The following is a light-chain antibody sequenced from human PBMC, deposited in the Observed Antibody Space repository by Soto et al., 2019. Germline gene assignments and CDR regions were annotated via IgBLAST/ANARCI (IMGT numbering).Light chain of an antibody. CDR2: GAS. CDR1: QSVSYN. CDR3: QQYENWPT. J-gene: IGKJ1*01. Sequence: EIVMTQSPATLSVSPGERVTLSCRASQSVSYNLAWYQQKPGQAPRLLIYGASTRATGVPARFSGSGSGADFTLTISSLQSEDFAIYYCQQYENWPTFGQGTKVEFK. V-gene: IGKV3-15*01.